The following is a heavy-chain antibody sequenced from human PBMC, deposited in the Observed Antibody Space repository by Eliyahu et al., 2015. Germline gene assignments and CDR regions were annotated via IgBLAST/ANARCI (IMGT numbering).Heavy chain of an antibody. J-gene: IGHJ2*01. Sequence: QLQLQESGPGLVKPAETLSLXSTVSGXSXSSSSYYWGWIRQPPGKGLEWIGSIYYSGSTYYNPSLKSRVTISVDTSKNQFSLMLSSVTAADTAVYYCARDLKDYRYFDLWGRGTLVTVSS. D-gene: IGHD3-16*02. V-gene: IGHV4-39*07. CDR3: ARDLKDYRYFDL. CDR1: GXSXSSSSYY. CDR2: IYYSGST.